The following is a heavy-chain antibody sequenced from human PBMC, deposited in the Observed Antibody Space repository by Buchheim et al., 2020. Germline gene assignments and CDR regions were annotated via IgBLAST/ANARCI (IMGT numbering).Heavy chain of an antibody. J-gene: IGHJ4*02. Sequence: QVQLVESGGGVVQPGRSLRLSCAASGFTFSSYGMHWVRQAPGKGLEWVAVIWYDGSNKYYADSVKGRFTISRDNSKNTLSLQMNSLRAEDTAVYYCAREPDFFWSGYYTTPPDYWGQGTL. CDR1: GFTFSSYG. V-gene: IGHV3-33*01. D-gene: IGHD3-3*01. CDR2: IWYDGSNK. CDR3: AREPDFFWSGYYTTPPDY.